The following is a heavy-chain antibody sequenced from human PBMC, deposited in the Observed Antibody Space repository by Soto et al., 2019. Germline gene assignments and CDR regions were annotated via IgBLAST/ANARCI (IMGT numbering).Heavy chain of an antibody. CDR3: ARVGGGVVVVPGVNRADY. V-gene: IGHV3-21*01. D-gene: IGHD2-2*01. CDR1: GFTFSTYS. CDR2: ISGSGRYI. J-gene: IGHJ4*02. Sequence: EVQLVESGGGLVKPGGSLRLSCAASGFTFSTYSMNWVRQAPGKGLEWVSSISGSGRYIYYADSVKGRFTISRDNAEKVLFLQMNSLRAEDTAVYYCARVGGGVVVVPGVNRADYWGQGTLVTVSS.